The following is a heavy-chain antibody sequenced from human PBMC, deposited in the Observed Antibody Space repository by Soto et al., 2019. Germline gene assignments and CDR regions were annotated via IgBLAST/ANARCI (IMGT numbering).Heavy chain of an antibody. CDR2: MNPNSANT. Sequence: QVQLVQSGAEVKKPGASVKVSCKASGYTFTSYDINWVRQATGQGLEWMGWMNPNSANTGYAQKVQAGVTMTRNTSVSTAYMELSSLRSEDTAVYYRAREKVGAVDYWGQGTLVTVSS. CDR3: AREKVGAVDY. V-gene: IGHV1-8*01. J-gene: IGHJ4*02. D-gene: IGHD1-26*01. CDR1: GYTFTSYD.